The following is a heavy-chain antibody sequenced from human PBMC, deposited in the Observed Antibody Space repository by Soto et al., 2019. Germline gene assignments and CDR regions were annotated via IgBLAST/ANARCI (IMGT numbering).Heavy chain of an antibody. J-gene: IGHJ5*02. V-gene: IGHV3-23*01. CDR2: IGTPAQT. CDR3: ERDGINGNGMFDRFDP. Sequence: EVELLQPGGGLVQPGGSLRLSCVDSGLSFNIYAFNWVRQAPGKGLEWVSTIGTPAQTYYADSVKGRFTISRDDSRSTRYLHMSSLRAEDTGMYYCERDGINGNGMFDRFDPWGHGTLVAVS. CDR1: GLSFNIYA. D-gene: IGHD2-8*01.